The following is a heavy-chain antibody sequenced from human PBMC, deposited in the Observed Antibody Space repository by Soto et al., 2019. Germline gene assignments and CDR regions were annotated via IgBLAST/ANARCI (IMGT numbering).Heavy chain of an antibody. J-gene: IGHJ4*02. Sequence: QVQLVESGGGVVQPGRSLRLSCAASGFTFSTYTMQWVRQAPGKGLEWVAVISYDGSNKYYADSVKGRFTISRDNSKNTQDLQMNNLGVEDTAGYWCARGGWPRGGRFDYWGQGTLVSVPS. CDR3: ARGGWPRGGRFDY. V-gene: IGHV3-30-3*01. CDR1: GFTFSTYT. CDR2: ISYDGSNK. D-gene: IGHD2-15*01.